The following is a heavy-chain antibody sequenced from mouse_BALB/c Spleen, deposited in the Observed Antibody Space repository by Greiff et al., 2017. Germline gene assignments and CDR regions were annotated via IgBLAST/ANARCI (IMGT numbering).Heavy chain of an antibody. CDR1: GYTFTSYV. J-gene: IGHJ4*01. CDR3: AKGFYAMDY. Sequence: VQLKESGPELVKPGASVRMSCKASGYTFTSYVMHWVKQKPGQGLEWIGYINPYNDGTKYNEKFKGKATLTSDKSSSTAYMELSSLTSEDSAVYYCAKGFYAMDYWGQGTSVTVSS. CDR2: INPYNDGT. V-gene: IGHV1-14*01.